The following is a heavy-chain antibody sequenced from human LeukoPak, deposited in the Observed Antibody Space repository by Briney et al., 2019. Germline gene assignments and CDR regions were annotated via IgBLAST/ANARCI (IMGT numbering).Heavy chain of an antibody. V-gene: IGHV4-59*08. CDR3: ARQGRFSYFGMDV. D-gene: IGHD3-3*01. Sequence: SETLSLTCTVSGDSINGFYWSWIRQPPGKGLEWVAYIYYAGRTTYNPSLKSRVTISVDTSKNQFSLKLTSLTAADTAVYYCARQGRFSYFGMDVWGQGTSVTVSS. CDR2: IYYAGRT. CDR1: GDSINGFY. J-gene: IGHJ6*02.